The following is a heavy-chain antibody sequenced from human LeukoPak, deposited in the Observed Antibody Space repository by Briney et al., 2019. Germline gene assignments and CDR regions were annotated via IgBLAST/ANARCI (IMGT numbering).Heavy chain of an antibody. D-gene: IGHD3-22*01. V-gene: IGHV4-30-2*01. CDR1: GGSISSGGYS. CDR2: IYHSGST. J-gene: IGHJ4*02. Sequence: SQTLSLTCAVSGGSISSGGYSWSWIRQPPGKGLEWIGYIYHSGSTYYNPSLKSRVTISVDRSKNQFSLKLSSVTAADTAVYYCARVRDTMIVYWGQGTLVTVSS. CDR3: ARVRDTMIVY.